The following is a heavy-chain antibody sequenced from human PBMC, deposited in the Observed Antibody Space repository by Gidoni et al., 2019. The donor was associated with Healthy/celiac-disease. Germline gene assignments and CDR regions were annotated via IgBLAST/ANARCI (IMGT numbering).Heavy chain of an antibody. CDR3: AGEGYCSSTAVGVCAFDI. J-gene: IGHJ3*02. D-gene: IGHD2-2*01. CDR1: GGTFSSYA. Sequence: HVQLVQSGAEVKKPGSSVKVSCKASGGTFSSYAISWVRQAPGQGLEWMGGIIPIFGTANYAQKFQGRVTITADKSTSTAYMELSSLRAEDTAVYYCAGEGYCSSTAVGVCAFDIWGQGTMVTVSS. CDR2: IIPIFGTA. V-gene: IGHV1-69*06.